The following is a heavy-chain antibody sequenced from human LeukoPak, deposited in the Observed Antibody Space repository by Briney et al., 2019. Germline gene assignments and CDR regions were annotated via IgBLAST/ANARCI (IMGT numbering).Heavy chain of an antibody. J-gene: IGHJ6*02. D-gene: IGHD3-22*01. Sequence: SETLSVTCTVSGGSISSRRHYWGWIRQPPGKGLEWIGSIFYSGSTYYNPSLRGRVTMSVDTSTNHFSLKLNSVTAADTAVYYCARLDNSGYYTLDVWGQGTTVTVSS. V-gene: IGHV4-39*02. CDR2: IFYSGST. CDR3: ARLDNSGYYTLDV. CDR1: GGSISSRRHY.